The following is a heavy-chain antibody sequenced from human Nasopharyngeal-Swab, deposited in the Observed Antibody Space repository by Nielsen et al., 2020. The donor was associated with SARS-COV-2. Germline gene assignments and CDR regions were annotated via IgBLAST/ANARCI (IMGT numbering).Heavy chain of an antibody. CDR3: AREGEYGAYDAPDY. CDR2: IFPALGLQ. J-gene: IGHJ4*02. Sequence: SVKVSCKTSRDTFTNSAISWVRQAPGQGLEWMGGIFPALGLQNYAPKFRGRVTISADRSTTTSYLELSSLRSEDTAIYYCAREGEYGAYDAPDYWGQGTLVTVSS. CDR1: RDTFTNSA. V-gene: IGHV1-69*10. D-gene: IGHD5-12*01.